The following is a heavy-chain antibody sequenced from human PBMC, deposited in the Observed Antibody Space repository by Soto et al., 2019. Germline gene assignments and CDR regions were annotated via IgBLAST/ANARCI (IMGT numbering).Heavy chain of an antibody. D-gene: IGHD3-10*01. CDR2: IYWDDDK. CDR3: AHTLSDTGLFMYYYYMDV. V-gene: IGHV2-5*02. Sequence: QITLKESGPTLVKPTQTLTLTCTFSGFSLSTSGVGVGWIRQPPGKALEWLALIYWDDDKRYSPSLKSRLTITKDTSKNQVVLTMPTMDPVDTATYYCAHTLSDTGLFMYYYYMDVWGKGTTVTVSS. CDR1: GFSLSTSGVG. J-gene: IGHJ6*03.